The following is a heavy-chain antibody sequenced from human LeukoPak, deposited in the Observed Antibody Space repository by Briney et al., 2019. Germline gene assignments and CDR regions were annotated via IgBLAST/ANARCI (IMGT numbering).Heavy chain of an antibody. CDR2: INDGDDGP. D-gene: IGHD3-10*01. CDR3: TRSLNYFTSGTSRRDFVS. Sequence: GGSLRLSCTASGFTFSHYAMIWVRQTPGKGLEWVSAINDGDDGPYYADSVKGRFTISRDNSKNTLFLQMNNLRAEDTALYYCTRSLNYFTSGTSRRDFVSWGQGTLVTVSS. J-gene: IGHJ4*02. V-gene: IGHV3-23*01. CDR1: GFTFSHYA.